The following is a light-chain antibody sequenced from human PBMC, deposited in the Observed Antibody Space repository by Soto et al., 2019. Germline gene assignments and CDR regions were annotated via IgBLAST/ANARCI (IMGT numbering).Light chain of an antibody. Sequence: QSALTQPASVSGSPGQSITISCTGTSSDVGIYNFVSWYQQLPGKAPKLMIYEVSNRPSGVSNRFSGSKSGNTASLTISGLQAEDEADYYCSSYTTSSNYVFGSGTKVTV. J-gene: IGLJ1*01. V-gene: IGLV2-14*01. CDR2: EVS. CDR1: SSDVGIYNF. CDR3: SSYTTSSNYV.